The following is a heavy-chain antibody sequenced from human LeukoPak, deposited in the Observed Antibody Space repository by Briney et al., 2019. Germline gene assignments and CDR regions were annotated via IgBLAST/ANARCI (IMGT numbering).Heavy chain of an antibody. D-gene: IGHD4-17*01. Sequence: GGSLRLSCAASGFTFSIYAMSWVRQAPGKGLEWVSAIRGSDGNTFYADSVRGRFTISRDNSKNALYLQMNILRAEDTAVYYCAKTVTTQAYYWYFDLWGRGTLVTVSS. V-gene: IGHV3-23*01. CDR3: AKTVTTQAYYWYFDL. J-gene: IGHJ2*01. CDR2: IRGSDGNT. CDR1: GFTFSIYA.